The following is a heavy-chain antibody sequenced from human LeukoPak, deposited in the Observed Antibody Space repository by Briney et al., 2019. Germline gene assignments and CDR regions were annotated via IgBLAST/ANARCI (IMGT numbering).Heavy chain of an antibody. CDR1: GLTVSRNY. Sequence: PGGSLRPSCAASGLTVSRNYMSWVRQAPGKGLEWVSVIYSGGNTYYADSVKGRFTISRDNSKNTLYLQMNSLRAEDTAVYYCARVSGDYTYYFDYWGQGTLVTVSS. V-gene: IGHV3-66*01. J-gene: IGHJ4*02. CDR3: ARVSGDYTYYFDY. D-gene: IGHD4-17*01. CDR2: IYSGGNT.